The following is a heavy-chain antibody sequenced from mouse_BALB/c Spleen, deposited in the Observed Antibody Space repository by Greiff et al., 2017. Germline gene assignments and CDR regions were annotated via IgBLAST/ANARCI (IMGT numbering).Heavy chain of an antibody. V-gene: IGHV5-12-2*01. J-gene: IGHJ3*01. CDR2: ISNGGGST. CDR1: GFTFSSYT. Sequence: EVKLVESGGGLVQPGGSLKLSCAASGFTFSSYTMSWVRQTPEKRLEWVAYISNGGGSTYYPDTVKGRFTISRDNAKNTLYLQMSSLKSEDTAMYYCARGDYDGTFAYWGQGTLVTVSA. D-gene: IGHD2-4*01. CDR3: ARGDYDGTFAY.